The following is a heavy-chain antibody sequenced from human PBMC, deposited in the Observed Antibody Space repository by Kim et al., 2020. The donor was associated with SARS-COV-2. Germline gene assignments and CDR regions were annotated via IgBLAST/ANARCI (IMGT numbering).Heavy chain of an antibody. CDR3: ARGGNPGIAVGPPELYFDY. J-gene: IGHJ4*02. CDR2: ISSSGSTI. V-gene: IGHV3-48*03. Sequence: GGSLRLSCAASGFTFSSYEMNWVRQAPGKGLEWVSYISSSGSTIYYADSVKGRFTISRDNAKNSLYLQMNSLRAEDTAVYYCARGGNPGIAVGPPELYFDYWGQGTLVTVSS. CDR1: GFTFSSYE. D-gene: IGHD6-19*01.